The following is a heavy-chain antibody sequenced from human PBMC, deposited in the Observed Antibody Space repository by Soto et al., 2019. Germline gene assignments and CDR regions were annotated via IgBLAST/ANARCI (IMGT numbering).Heavy chain of an antibody. CDR3: ARDRGSRWLQLNSGRKFGWFDP. V-gene: IGHV4-30-4*01. CDR1: GGSISSGDYY. J-gene: IGHJ5*02. CDR2: IYYSGST. D-gene: IGHD5-12*01. Sequence: SSETLSLTCTVSGGSISSGDYYWSWIRQPPGKGLEWIGYIYYSGSTYYNPSLKSRVTISVDTSKNQFSLKLSSVTAADTAVYYCARDRGSRWLQLNSGRKFGWFDPWGQGTLVTVSS.